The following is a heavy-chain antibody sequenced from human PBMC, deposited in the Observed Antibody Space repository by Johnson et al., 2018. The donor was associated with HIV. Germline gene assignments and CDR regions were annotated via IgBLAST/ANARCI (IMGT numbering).Heavy chain of an antibody. Sequence: EQLVESGGGLVKPGGSLRLSCAASGFSVTKAWMNWVRQAPGKGLEWVGRIKSETDGGTTDYATPVKGRFTISRDDSKNTLDLQMHSLKTEDTAVYYCATHPNYGVTFDLWGPVTLVTVSS. CDR1: GFSVTKAW. J-gene: IGHJ3*01. CDR2: IKSETDGGTT. D-gene: IGHD4/OR15-4a*01. V-gene: IGHV3-15*01. CDR3: ATHPNYGVTFDL.